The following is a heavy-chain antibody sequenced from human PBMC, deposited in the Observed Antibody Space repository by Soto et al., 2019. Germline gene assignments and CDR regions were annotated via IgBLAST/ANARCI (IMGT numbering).Heavy chain of an antibody. Sequence: QVQLVQSGAEVKKPGASVKVSCKASGYTFTSYAMHWVRQAPGQRLEWMGWINAGNGHTKYSQKFQGRVTITRDTSASTAYMELTSLRSEDTAVYYCARSGGFYYVDYWGQGTLVTVSS. CDR2: INAGNGHT. CDR1: GYTFTSYA. CDR3: ARSGGFYYVDY. V-gene: IGHV1-3*01. J-gene: IGHJ4*02. D-gene: IGHD2-15*01.